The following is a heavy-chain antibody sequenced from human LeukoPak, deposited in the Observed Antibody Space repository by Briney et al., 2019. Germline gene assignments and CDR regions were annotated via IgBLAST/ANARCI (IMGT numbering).Heavy chain of an antibody. CDR3: ARDQPYMDV. Sequence: SETLSLTCTVSGYSISSGYYWVWIRQPPGKGLEWIGSIYHSGTTYYNPSFKSRVTISVDTSKNQFSLKLSSVTAADTVVYHCARDQPYMDVWGKGTTVTVSS. V-gene: IGHV4-38-2*02. J-gene: IGHJ6*03. CDR1: GYSISSGYY. CDR2: IYHSGTT.